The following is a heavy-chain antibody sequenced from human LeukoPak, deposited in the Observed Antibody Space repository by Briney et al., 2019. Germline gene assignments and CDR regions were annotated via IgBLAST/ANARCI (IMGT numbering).Heavy chain of an antibody. J-gene: IGHJ4*02. D-gene: IGHD2-2*01. CDR2: IIPIFGTA. Sequence: SVKVSCKASGGTFSSYAISWVRQAPGQGLEWMGGIIPIFGTANYAQKFQGRVTITADESTSTAYVELSSLRSEDTAVYYCARDIPDCSSTSCSGDYWGQGTLVTVSS. CDR1: GGTFSSYA. CDR3: ARDIPDCSSTSCSGDY. V-gene: IGHV1-69*13.